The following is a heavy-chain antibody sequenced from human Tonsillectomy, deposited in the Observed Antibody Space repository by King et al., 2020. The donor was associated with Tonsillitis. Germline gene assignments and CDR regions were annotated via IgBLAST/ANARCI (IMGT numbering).Heavy chain of an antibody. CDR3: ARERADSYYTYCYGMDV. CDR1: GYTFIGYY. Sequence: QLVQSGAEVKKPGASVKVSCKASGYTFIGYYIHWVRQAPGQGLEWMGWINPNSGGTNDAQKFQGRVTMTRDTSISTAYMEVSRLKSDDTAVYYCARERADSYYTYCYGMDVWGQGTTVTVSS. CDR2: INPNSGGT. V-gene: IGHV1-2*02. J-gene: IGHJ6*02. D-gene: IGHD2-2*02.